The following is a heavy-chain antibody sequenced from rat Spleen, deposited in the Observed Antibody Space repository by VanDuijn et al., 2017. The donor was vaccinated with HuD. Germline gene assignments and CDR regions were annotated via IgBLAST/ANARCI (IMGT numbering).Heavy chain of an antibody. CDR3: ARLAARYRYNYDY. CDR2: IIYDGSST. CDR1: GFTFKNYA. Sequence: EVQLVESGGGLVQPGRSLKVSCAASGFTFKNYAMAWVRQAPKKGLEWVATIIYDGSSTYYRDSVKGRFTISRDNAKSTLYLQMDSLRSEDTATYYCARLAARYRYNYDYWGQGVMVTVSS. V-gene: IGHV5-17*01. J-gene: IGHJ2*01. D-gene: IGHD1-5*01.